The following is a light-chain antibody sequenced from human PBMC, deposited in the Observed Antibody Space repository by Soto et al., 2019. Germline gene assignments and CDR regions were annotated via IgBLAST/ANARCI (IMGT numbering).Light chain of an antibody. V-gene: IGKV3-20*01. CDR2: GAS. CDR1: QSVSSSY. Sequence: EIVLTQSPGTRSLSPGERATLSCRASQSVSSSYLAWYQQKPGQAPRLFIYGASSRATGIPDRFSGSGSGTDFTLTISRLEPEDFAVYYCQQYGSSPPITFGQGTRLEIK. J-gene: IGKJ5*01. CDR3: QQYGSSPPIT.